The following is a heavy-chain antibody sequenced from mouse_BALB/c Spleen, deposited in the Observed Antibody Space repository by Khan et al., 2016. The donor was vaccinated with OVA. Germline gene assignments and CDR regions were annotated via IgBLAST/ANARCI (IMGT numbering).Heavy chain of an antibody. D-gene: IGHD2-14*01. Sequence: LQQSGPELVKPGASVKISCRTSGYTFTEYTMHWVKQSHGKSLEWIGGIIPNNGGTKYNQKFKGKAKLTIDKSSSTAYMELRSLTSEDSAVYYCARDWAYYRYSWFAYWGQGTLVTVSA. CDR3: ARDWAYYRYSWFAY. CDR2: IIPNNGGT. CDR1: GYTFTEYT. V-gene: IGHV1-18*01. J-gene: IGHJ3*01.